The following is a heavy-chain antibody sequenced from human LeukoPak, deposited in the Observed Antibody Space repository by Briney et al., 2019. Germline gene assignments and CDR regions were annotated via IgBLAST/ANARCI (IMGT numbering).Heavy chain of an antibody. Sequence: SETLSLTCSVSGYSISSGYFWGWIRQPPGKGPEWIATTHHSGATYYNPSLKSRVTLSVGTSKNQVSLKVTSVTAADTAVYYCTREVWGSTFPDYWGQGTLVTVSS. D-gene: IGHD7-27*01. V-gene: IGHV4-38-2*02. CDR1: GYSISSGYF. CDR2: THHSGAT. J-gene: IGHJ4*02. CDR3: TREVWGSTFPDY.